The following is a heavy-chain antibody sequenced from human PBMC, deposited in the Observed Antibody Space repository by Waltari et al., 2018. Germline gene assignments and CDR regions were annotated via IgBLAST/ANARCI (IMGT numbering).Heavy chain of an antibody. D-gene: IGHD6-6*01. V-gene: IGHV1-2*07. CDR1: AYTFTGYY. Sequence: QVQIVQSGAEVKEPGASVTVSCKASAYTFTGYYIHWVRQAPGQGLEWMGWINHNNGGTKYSHNFQGRVTMTRDTSISTAYMELSSLTSDDTAVYYCARRKDGSSWGYDYWGQGTLVTVSS. CDR2: INHNNGGT. J-gene: IGHJ4*02. CDR3: ARRKDGSSWGYDY.